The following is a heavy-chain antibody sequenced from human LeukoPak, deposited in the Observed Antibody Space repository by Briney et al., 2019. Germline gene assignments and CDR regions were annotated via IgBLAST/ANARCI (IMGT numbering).Heavy chain of an antibody. CDR1: GGSISSYY. Sequence: SETLSLTCTVSGGSISSYYWSWIRQSRGQGLEWLGYIYYTGTTNYNPSLKSRLTMSVDKSKNRFSLKLSSVTAADTAVYYCASKEGWFGELYYWGQGTLVTVSS. D-gene: IGHD3-10*01. V-gene: IGHV4-59*01. J-gene: IGHJ4*02. CDR3: ASKEGWFGELYY. CDR2: IYYTGTT.